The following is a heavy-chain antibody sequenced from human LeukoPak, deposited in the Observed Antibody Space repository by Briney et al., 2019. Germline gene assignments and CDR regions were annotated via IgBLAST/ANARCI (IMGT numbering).Heavy chain of an antibody. D-gene: IGHD3-16*01. CDR3: ARDPVLGFWGGAFDI. CDR1: GYTFTSYG. V-gene: IGHV1-18*01. Sequence: ASVKVSCKASGYTFTSYGISWVRQAPGQGLEWMGWISAYNGNTNYAQKFQGRVTMTRDTSISTAYMELSRLRSDDTAVYYCARDPVLGFWGGAFDIWGQGTMVTVSS. CDR2: ISAYNGNT. J-gene: IGHJ3*02.